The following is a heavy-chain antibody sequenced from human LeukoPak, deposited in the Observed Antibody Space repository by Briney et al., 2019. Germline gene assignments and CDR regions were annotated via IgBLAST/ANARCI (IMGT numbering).Heavy chain of an antibody. CDR1: GFTFSSYG. V-gene: IGHV3-30*02. J-gene: IGHJ4*02. CDR3: ARPLRESGYFYFDY. D-gene: IGHD3-3*01. Sequence: TGGSLRLSCAASGFTFSSYGMHWVRQAPGKGLEWVAFIRYDGSNKYYADSVKGRFTISRDNSKNTLYLQMNSLRAEDTAVYYCARPLRESGYFYFDYWGQGTLVTVSS. CDR2: IRYDGSNK.